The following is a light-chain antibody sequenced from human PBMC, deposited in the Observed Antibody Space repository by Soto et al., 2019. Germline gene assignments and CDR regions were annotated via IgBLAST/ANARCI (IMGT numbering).Light chain of an antibody. CDR3: QQYSSSPWT. V-gene: IGKV3-20*01. Sequence: EXXLTQSXGTLXLSPGERATLSCXAXQSVNSIYLAWYQQKPGQAPRLLIYGASSRATGIPDRFSGSGSGTDFTLTISRLEPEDFAVYYCQQYSSSPWTFGQGTKVEIK. J-gene: IGKJ1*01. CDR1: QSVNSIY. CDR2: GAS.